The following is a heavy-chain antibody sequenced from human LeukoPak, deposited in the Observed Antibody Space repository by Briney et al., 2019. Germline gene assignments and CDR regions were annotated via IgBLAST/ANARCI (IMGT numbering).Heavy chain of an antibody. V-gene: IGHV3-73*01. CDR3: TRPMYSSSFYGSFDP. CDR1: GFTFSGSA. J-gene: IGHJ5*02. D-gene: IGHD6-6*01. CDR2: TRSKANSYAT. Sequence: GGPLKLSCAAYGFTFSGSAMHWIRQASRKGLAWVGRTRSKANSYATAYVASVKGRFTISRDDSKNTAYLQMNSLKTEDTAVYYCTRPMYSSSFYGSFDPWGQGTLVTVSS.